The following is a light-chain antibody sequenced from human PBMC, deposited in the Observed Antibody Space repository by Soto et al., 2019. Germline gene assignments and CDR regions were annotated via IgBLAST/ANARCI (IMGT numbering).Light chain of an antibody. V-gene: IGLV2-14*01. CDR2: DVS. J-gene: IGLJ1*01. CDR3: SSYTSSSTPKV. Sequence: QSALTQPASVSGSPGQSITISCTGTSSDVGGYNYVSWYQQHPGKAPKLMIYDVSNRPSGVSNRFSGSKSGNTASLTISGLQAEGEADYYCSSYTSSSTPKVFGTGTKVTVL. CDR1: SSDVGGYNY.